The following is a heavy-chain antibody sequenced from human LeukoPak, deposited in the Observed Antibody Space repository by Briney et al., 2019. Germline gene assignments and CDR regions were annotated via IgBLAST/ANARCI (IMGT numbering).Heavy chain of an antibody. D-gene: IGHD2-2*01. J-gene: IGHJ5*02. CDR3: ARGRYCSSTSCYNWFDP. CDR1: GYTFTSYA. Sequence: ASVKVSCKASGYTFTSYAMHWVRQAPGQRLGWMGWINAGNGNTKYSQKFQGRVTITRDTSASTAYMELSSLRSEDTAVYYCARGRYCSSTSCYNWFDPWGQGTLVTVSS. V-gene: IGHV1-3*01. CDR2: INAGNGNT.